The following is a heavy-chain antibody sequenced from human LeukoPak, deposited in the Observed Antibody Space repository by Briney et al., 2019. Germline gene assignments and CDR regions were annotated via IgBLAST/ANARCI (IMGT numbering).Heavy chain of an antibody. D-gene: IGHD3-10*01. J-gene: IGHJ5*02. CDR3: ARLLWFGESNWFDP. CDR2: IIPIFGTA. CDR1: GGTFSSYA. Sequence: SVTVSCKASGGTFSSYAISWVRQAPGQGLEWMGGIIPIFGTANYAQKFQGRVTITADESTSTAYMELSSLRSEDTAVYYCARLLWFGESNWFDPWGQGTLVTVSS. V-gene: IGHV1-69*01.